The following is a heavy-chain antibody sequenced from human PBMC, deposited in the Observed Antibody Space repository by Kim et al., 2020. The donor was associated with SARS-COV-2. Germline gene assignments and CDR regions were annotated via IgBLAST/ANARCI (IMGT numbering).Heavy chain of an antibody. V-gene: IGHV1-24*01. J-gene: IGHJ4*02. CDR3: AALTRLAVARICDDS. D-gene: IGHD3-16*01. Sequence: ASVKVSCKVSGYPLDELFMHWVRQAPGKGLEWMGGFDPEEGEIIYAQKFQGRVTMTEDTSTDTVYMELSRLGSEDTGIYYCAALTRLAVARICDDSWGPGTLVTVSS. CDR2: FDPEEGEI. CDR1: GYPLDELF.